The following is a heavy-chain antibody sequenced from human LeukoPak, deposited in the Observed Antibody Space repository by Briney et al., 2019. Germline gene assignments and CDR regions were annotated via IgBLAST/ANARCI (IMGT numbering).Heavy chain of an antibody. CDR3: ARGIVVVVAAQSDQKYYFDY. V-gene: IGHV4-4*02. D-gene: IGHD2-15*01. CDR1: GGSISSSNW. CDR2: IYHSGST. Sequence: SETLSLTCAVSGGSISSSNWWSWVRQPPGKGLEWIGEIYHSGSTNYNPSLKSRVTISVDTSKNQFSLKLSSVTAADTAVYYCARGIVVVVAAQSDQKYYFDYWGQGTLVTVSS. J-gene: IGHJ4*02.